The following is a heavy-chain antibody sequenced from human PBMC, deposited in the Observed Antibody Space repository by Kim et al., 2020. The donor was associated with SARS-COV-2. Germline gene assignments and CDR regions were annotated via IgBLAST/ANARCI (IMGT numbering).Heavy chain of an antibody. J-gene: IGHJ4*02. V-gene: IGHV3-23*01. Sequence: SVKGRLTISRDHSQNTLYLEMNSLRAEDTAVYYCAKDPGISGVVFQYFDYWGQGTLVTVSS. CDR3: AKDPGISGVVFQYFDY. D-gene: IGHD3-3*01.